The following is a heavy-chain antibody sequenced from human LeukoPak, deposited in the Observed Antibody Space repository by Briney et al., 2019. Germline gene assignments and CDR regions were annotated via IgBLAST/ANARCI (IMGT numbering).Heavy chain of an antibody. V-gene: IGHV3-7*04. Sequence: PGGSLRLSCAASGFTFSSYWMSWVRQAPGKGLEWVANIKPDGSSKYYVDSVKGRFTISRDNAKNSLYLQMDSLRADDTAAYYCARGSGWYSIDDWGQGTLITVSS. CDR1: GFTFSSYW. J-gene: IGHJ4*02. D-gene: IGHD6-19*01. CDR2: IKPDGSSK. CDR3: ARGSGWYSIDD.